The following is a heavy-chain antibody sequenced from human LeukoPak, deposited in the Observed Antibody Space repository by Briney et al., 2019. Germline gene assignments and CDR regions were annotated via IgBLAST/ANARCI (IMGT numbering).Heavy chain of an antibody. CDR1: GYTFVACY. CDR3: VRDRYYGSGSFYQMDV. V-gene: IGHV1-2*02. CDR2: INPNSGGT. D-gene: IGHD3-10*01. Sequence: ASVKVSCKSSGYTFVACYMHWVRQAPGQGLEWMGWINPNSGGTHYEQKFQGRVTMTRDTSISTAYMELSRLRSDDTAVYYCVRDRYYGSGSFYQMDVWGQGTTDTVSS. J-gene: IGHJ6*02.